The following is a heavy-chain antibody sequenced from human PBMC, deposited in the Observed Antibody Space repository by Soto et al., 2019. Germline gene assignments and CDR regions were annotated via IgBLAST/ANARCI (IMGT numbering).Heavy chain of an antibody. D-gene: IGHD6-19*01. CDR1: GFTFSNAW. V-gene: IGHV3-15*01. CDR2: IKTKTEGGTT. Sequence: EVQLVGSGGGLVKPGGSLRLSCAASGFTFSNAWMSWVRQAPGKGLEWVGHIKTKTEGGTTDYAAPVKGRFSISRDDSKNTLYLQMDSLKTEDTAVYYCTTGRTSSGWGYWGQGTLVTVSS. J-gene: IGHJ4*02. CDR3: TTGRTSSGWGY.